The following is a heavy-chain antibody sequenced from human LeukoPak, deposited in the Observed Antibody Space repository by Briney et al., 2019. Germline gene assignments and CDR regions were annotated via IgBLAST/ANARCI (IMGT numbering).Heavy chain of an antibody. D-gene: IGHD4-17*01. Sequence: PSETLSLTCTVSGGSISSGGYYWSWIRQHPGKGLEWIGYIYYSGSTYYNPSLKSRVTIPVDTSKNQFSLKLSSVTAADTAVYYCASTPFNYGPPPYHYYMDVWGKGTTVTVSS. V-gene: IGHV4-31*03. CDR1: GGSISSGGYY. CDR3: ASTPFNYGPPPYHYYMDV. CDR2: IYYSGST. J-gene: IGHJ6*03.